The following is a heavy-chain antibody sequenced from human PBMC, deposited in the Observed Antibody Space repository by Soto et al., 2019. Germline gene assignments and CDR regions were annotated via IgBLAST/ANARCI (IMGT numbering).Heavy chain of an antibody. J-gene: IGHJ6*02. CDR2: ISASGRGI. CDR3: TKDRDDYGDYDYYYYGLDA. V-gene: IGHV3-23*01. D-gene: IGHD4-17*01. CDR1: GFTFDHYA. Sequence: GGSLRLSCAASGFTFDHYAMTWVRQAPGKGLEWVSSISASGRGIYYADSVKGRFTISRDPSKNTLSLQMNSLRVEDTAVYFCTKDRDDYGDYDYYYYGLDAWGQGTMVTLSS.